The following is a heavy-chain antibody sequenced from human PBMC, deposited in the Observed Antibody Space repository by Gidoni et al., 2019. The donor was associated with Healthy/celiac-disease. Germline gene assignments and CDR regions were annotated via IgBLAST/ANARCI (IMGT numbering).Heavy chain of an antibody. J-gene: IGHJ4*02. Sequence: EVQLVASGGGLVQPGGPLILSCVHSGFTFSSYWMRWVRQAPGKGLEWVANIKQDGSEEYYVDSVKGRFTISRDNTKKSLYLQMNSLRADDTAVYYCATFLGFCDYWGQGTLVTVSS. CDR2: IKQDGSEE. CDR3: ATFLGFCDY. D-gene: IGHD3-3*01. V-gene: IGHV3-7*03. CDR1: GFTFSSYW.